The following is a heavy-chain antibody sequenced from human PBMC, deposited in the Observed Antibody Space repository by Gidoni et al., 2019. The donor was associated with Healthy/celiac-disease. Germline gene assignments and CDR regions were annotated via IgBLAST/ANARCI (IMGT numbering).Heavy chain of an antibody. CDR2: ISWNSGSI. V-gene: IGHV3-9*01. Sequence: EVQLVESGGGLVQPGRSLRLSCAASGFTLDDYAMHWVRQGPGKGLEWVSGISWNSGSIGYADSVKGRFTISRDNAKNSLYLQMNSLRAEDTALYYCAKSGGPYYYDISRGHFDYWGQGTLVTVSS. J-gene: IGHJ4*02. CDR3: AKSGGPYYYDISRGHFDY. CDR1: GFTLDDYA. D-gene: IGHD3-22*01.